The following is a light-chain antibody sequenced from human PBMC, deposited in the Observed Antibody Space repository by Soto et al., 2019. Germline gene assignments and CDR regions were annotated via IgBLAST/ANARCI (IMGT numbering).Light chain of an antibody. J-gene: IGLJ1*01. CDR3: SSYSFTSSLYV. Sequence: QSVLTQPASVSGSPGQSITISCSGTSFKNVSWYQQHPGQSPKLLIYDGSYRPSGISHRFSGSESAYTASLTISVLQAEDEAYYYCSSYSFTSSLYVFGTGTKVTVL. CDR2: DGS. V-gene: IGLV2-14*03. CDR1: SFKN.